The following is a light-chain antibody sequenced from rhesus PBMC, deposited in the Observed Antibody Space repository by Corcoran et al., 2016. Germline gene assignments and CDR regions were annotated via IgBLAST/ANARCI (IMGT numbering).Light chain of an antibody. CDR1: QGISSY. CDR3: QQYKSYPRT. CDR2: AAT. Sequence: DIQMTQSPSSLSASVGDTVTFTCRASQGISSYLNWFQQKPGKAPKLLIYAATNLQSGVPSRFSGSGSGTDVTLTISILQPEDFATYYCQQYKSYPRTFGQGTKVEIK. J-gene: IGKJ1*01. V-gene: IGKV1-28*02.